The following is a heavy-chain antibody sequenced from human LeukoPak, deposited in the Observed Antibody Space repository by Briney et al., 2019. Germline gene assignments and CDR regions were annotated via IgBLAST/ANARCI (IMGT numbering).Heavy chain of an antibody. D-gene: IGHD1-26*01. CDR2: ISSSSSYI. Sequence: GGSLRLSCAASGFTFSSYSMNWVRQAPGKGLEWVSSISSSSSYIYYADSVKGRFTISRDNAKNSLSLQMNSLRAEDAAIYYCAKEYTGTFSPFPSYFDNWGQGTLVTVSS. CDR3: AKEYTGTFSPFPSYFDN. CDR1: GFTFSSYS. V-gene: IGHV3-21*04. J-gene: IGHJ4*02.